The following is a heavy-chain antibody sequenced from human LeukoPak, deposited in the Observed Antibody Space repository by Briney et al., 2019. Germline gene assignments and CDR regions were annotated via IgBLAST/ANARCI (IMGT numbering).Heavy chain of an antibody. V-gene: IGHV1-2*02. D-gene: IGHD3-10*01. CDR2: IHPNSGGT. CDR3: ARDGDYGSGSYYRGFFDY. Sequence: ASVKVSCKASGYTFTAYYMHWVRPAPGQGLEWMGWIHPNSGGTNYAQRFQGRVTMTRDTSISTAYMELGRLRSDDTAVYYCARDGDYGSGSYYRGFFDYWGQGTQVTVSS. CDR1: GYTFTAYY. J-gene: IGHJ4*02.